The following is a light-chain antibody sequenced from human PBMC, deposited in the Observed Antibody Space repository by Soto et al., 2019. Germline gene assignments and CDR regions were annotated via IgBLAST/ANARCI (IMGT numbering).Light chain of an antibody. CDR1: EDISNY. J-gene: IGKJ3*01. CDR2: DAS. Sequence: DIQMTQSPSSLSASVGDRVTITCQASEDISNYLNWYQQKPGKAPKLLIYDASNLETGVPSRFSGGGSGTDFTFTISRLQAEDIATYYCQQYDNLPLTFGPGTRVDIK. V-gene: IGKV1-33*01. CDR3: QQYDNLPLT.